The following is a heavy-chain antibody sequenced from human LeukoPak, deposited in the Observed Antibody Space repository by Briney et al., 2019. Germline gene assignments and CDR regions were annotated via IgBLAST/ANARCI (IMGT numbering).Heavy chain of an antibody. Sequence: PGGSLRLSCAASGFTFSRSWMSWVRQSPGKGLEWVANIIQDGSQIYYVDSVKGRFTVSRDNAKNSLYLQMSCLRAEDTALYYCVRDDKDIAEWGQGTLVTVSS. V-gene: IGHV3-7*01. CDR3: VRDDKDIAE. CDR2: IIQDGSQI. CDR1: GFTFSRSW. D-gene: IGHD2-15*01. J-gene: IGHJ4*02.